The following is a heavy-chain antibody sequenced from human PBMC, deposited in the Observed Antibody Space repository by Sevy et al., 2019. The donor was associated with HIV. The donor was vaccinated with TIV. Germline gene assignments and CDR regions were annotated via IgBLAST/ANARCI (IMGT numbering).Heavy chain of an antibody. CDR2: ISSSSTI. D-gene: IGHD3-16*01. V-gene: IGHV3-48*02. CDR3: ARDYRSRRFPFDY. Sequence: GGSLRLSCAASGFTFSSYSMNWVRQAPGKGLEWVSYISSSSTIYYADSVKGRFTISRDNVKNSLYLQMNSLRDEDTAVYYCARDYRSRRFPFDYWGQGTLVTVSS. J-gene: IGHJ4*02. CDR1: GFTFSSYS.